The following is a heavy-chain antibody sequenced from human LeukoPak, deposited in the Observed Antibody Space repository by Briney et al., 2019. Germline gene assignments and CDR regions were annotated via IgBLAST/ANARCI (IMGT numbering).Heavy chain of an antibody. J-gene: IGHJ4*02. CDR2: ISASGSNI. D-gene: IGHD1-1*01. CDR3: VRVKGTYSDF. Sequence: GGSLRLSCAASGFPFSSYSMNWVRQAPGKGLEWVSYISASGSNIYYLDAVKGRFTVSRDNAMNSLFLQMNRPRAEDTAIYYCVRVKGTYSDFWGQGTLVTVSS. V-gene: IGHV3-48*01. CDR1: GFPFSSYS.